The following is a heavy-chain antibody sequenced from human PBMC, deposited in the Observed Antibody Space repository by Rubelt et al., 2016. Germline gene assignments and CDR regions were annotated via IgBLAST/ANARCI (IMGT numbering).Heavy chain of an antibody. D-gene: IGHD3-3*01. V-gene: IGHV1-18*01. CDR1: GYTFTSYG. Sequence: QVQLVQSGAEVKKPGASVKVSCKASGYTFTSYGISWVRQAPGQGLEWMGWISAYNGNTNYAQKLQGRVTMTTDTSTSTAYLGLRSLRADDTAVYYCARDPATIFGVVKVNWFDPWGQGTLVTVSS. J-gene: IGHJ5*02. CDR2: ISAYNGNT. CDR3: ARDPATIFGVVKVNWFDP.